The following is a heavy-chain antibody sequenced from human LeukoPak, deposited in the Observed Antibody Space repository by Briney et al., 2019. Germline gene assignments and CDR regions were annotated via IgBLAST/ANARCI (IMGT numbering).Heavy chain of an antibody. D-gene: IGHD6-19*01. J-gene: IGHJ4*02. CDR1: GYTFTSYD. V-gene: IGHV1-8*01. CDR2: MNPNSGNT. CDR3: ARDRSGSGWSLLQFDY. Sequence: ASVKVSCKASGYTFTSYDINWVRQATGQGLEWMGWMNPNSGNTGYAQKFQGRVTMTRNTSISTAYMELSSLRSEDTAVYYCARDRSGSGWSLLQFDYWGQGTLVTVSS.